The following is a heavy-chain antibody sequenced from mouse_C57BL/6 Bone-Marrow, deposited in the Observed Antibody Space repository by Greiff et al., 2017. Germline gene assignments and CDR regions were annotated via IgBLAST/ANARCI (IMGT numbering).Heavy chain of an antibody. CDR2: IYPRSGNT. CDR1: GYTFTSYG. CDR3: ARRDIYYGYDAFDY. Sequence: QVQLQQSGAELARPGASVKLSCKASGYTFTSYGISWVKQRTGQGLEWIGEIYPRSGNTYYNEKFKGKAKLTADKSSSTAYMELRSLTSEDSAVYVCARRDIYYGYDAFDYWGQGTTLTVSS. V-gene: IGHV1-81*01. J-gene: IGHJ2*01. D-gene: IGHD2-2*01.